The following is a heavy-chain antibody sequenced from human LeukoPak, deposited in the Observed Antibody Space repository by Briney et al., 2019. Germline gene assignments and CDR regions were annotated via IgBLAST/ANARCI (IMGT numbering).Heavy chain of an antibody. V-gene: IGHV3-21*01. CDR2: ISSSSSYI. CDR1: GFTFSSYS. J-gene: IGHJ4*02. D-gene: IGHD1-26*01. CDR3: ARDAREWELLGTAFDY. Sequence: GGSLRLSCAASGFTFSSYSMNWVRQAPGKGLEWVSSISSSSSYIYYADSVKGRFTISRDNAKNSLYLQMNSLRAEDTAVYYCARDAREWELLGTAFDYWGQGTLVTVSS.